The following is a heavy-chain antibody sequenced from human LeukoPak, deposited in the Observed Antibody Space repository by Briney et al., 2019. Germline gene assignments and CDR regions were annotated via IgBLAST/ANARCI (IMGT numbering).Heavy chain of an antibody. Sequence: GGSLRLSCAASRFTFSTYTMNWVRQAPGKGLEWVSSISSSSNYIYDADSVKGRFTISRDNAKNSLYLQMNSLRAEDTAVYYCARDLVGSYYDSSGPYDYWGQGTMVTVSS. CDR3: ARDLVGSYYDSSGPYDY. D-gene: IGHD3-22*01. CDR2: ISSSSNYI. J-gene: IGHJ4*02. CDR1: RFTFSTYT. V-gene: IGHV3-21*01.